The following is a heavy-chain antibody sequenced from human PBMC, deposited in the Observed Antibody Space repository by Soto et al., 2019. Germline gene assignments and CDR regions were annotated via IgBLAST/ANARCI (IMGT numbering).Heavy chain of an antibody. CDR1: GDTLTELS. J-gene: IGHJ3*02. Sequence: ASVKVSCKVSGDTLTELSMHWVRQAPGKGLEWMAYFDSEDPETHYAQKFQGRVTMTEDASTDTAYMELSSLRSDDTAVYYCARGGATDAFDIWGQGTMVTVSS. CDR3: ARGGATDAFDI. D-gene: IGHD1-26*01. CDR2: FDSEDPET. V-gene: IGHV1-24*01.